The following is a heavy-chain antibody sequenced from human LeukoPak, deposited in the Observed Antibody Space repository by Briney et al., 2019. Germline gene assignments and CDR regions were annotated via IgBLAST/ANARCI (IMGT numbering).Heavy chain of an antibody. CDR3: ATGGGNLNY. D-gene: IGHD4-23*01. CDR2: ISSSSSYI. J-gene: IGHJ4*02. CDR1: GFTFSRYS. Sequence: GGSLRLSCAASGFTFSRYSMTWVRQAPGKGLEWGSSISSSSSYIYYADSVKGRFTISRDNAKNSLYLQMNSLSAEDTAVYYCATGGGNLNYWGQGTLVTVSS. V-gene: IGHV3-21*01.